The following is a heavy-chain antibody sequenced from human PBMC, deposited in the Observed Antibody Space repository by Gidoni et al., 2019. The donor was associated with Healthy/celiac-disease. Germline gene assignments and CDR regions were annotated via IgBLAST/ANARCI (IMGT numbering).Heavy chain of an antibody. CDR1: GGSFSGYY. Sequence: QVQLQQWGAGLLKPSETLSLTCAVYGGSFSGYYWSWIRQPPGKVLEWIGEINHSGSTNYNPSLKSRVTISVDTSKNQFSLKLSSVTAADTAVYYCARAGPFDPWGQGTLVTVSS. CDR3: ARAGPFDP. CDR2: INHSGST. V-gene: IGHV4-34*01. J-gene: IGHJ5*02. D-gene: IGHD3-10*01.